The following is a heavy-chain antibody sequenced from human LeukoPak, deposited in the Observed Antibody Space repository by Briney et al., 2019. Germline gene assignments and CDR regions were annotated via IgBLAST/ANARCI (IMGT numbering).Heavy chain of an antibody. V-gene: IGHV4-39*01. Sequence: SETLSLTCSVSDGSISSGYYYWAWVRQPPGKGPEWIGSIYYSGTTYPNPSLKSRVTISVDTSKNQFSLKLSSVTAADTAVYYCARQPKSCAPGIFITGKACWFDPWGQGTLVTVSP. CDR2: IYYSGTT. CDR1: DGSISSGYYY. D-gene: IGHD3-10*01. J-gene: IGHJ5*02. CDR3: ARQPKSCAPGIFITGKACWFDP.